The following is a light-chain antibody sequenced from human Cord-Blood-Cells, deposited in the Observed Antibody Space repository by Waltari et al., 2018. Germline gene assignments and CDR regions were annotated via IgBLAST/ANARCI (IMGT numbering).Light chain of an antibody. CDR1: QSVSSSY. V-gene: IGKV3-20*01. Sequence: EIVLPQSPGTLSLSPGERATLSCRASQSVSSSYLAWYQQKPGQAPRLLIYGASSRATGIPDRFSGSGAGTDFTLTISRLEPEDFAVDYCQQYGSSLYTFGQRTKLEIK. CDR3: QQYGSSLYT. CDR2: GAS. J-gene: IGKJ2*01.